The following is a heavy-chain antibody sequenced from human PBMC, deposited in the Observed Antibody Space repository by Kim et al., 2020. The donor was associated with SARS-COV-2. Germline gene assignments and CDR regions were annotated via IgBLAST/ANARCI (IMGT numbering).Heavy chain of an antibody. V-gene: IGHV3-53*01. Sequence: STYYADSVKGRFTIARDNSKNTLYLQMNSLRAEDTAVYYCARDADYYFDYWGQGTLVTVSS. J-gene: IGHJ4*02. CDR2: ST. CDR3: ARDADYYFDY.